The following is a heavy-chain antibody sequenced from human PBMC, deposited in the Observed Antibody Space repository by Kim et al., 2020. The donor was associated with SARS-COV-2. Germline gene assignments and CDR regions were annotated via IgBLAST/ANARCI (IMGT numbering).Heavy chain of an antibody. V-gene: IGHV7-4-1*02. D-gene: IGHD3-22*01. CDR1: GYTFTSYA. J-gene: IGHJ6*03. Sequence: ASVKVSCKASGYTFTSYAMNWVRQAPGQGLEWMGWINTNTGNPTYAQGFTGRFVFSLDTSVSTAYLQISSLKAEDTAVYYCARDETYYYDSSGLRNYYYYMDVWGKGTTVTVSS. CDR2: INTNTGNP. CDR3: ARDETYYYDSSGLRNYYYYMDV.